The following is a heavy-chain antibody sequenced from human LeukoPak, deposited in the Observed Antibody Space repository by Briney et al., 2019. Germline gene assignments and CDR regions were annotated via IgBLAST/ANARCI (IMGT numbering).Heavy chain of an antibody. D-gene: IGHD5-18*01. CDR2: INAGNGNT. V-gene: IGHV1-3*01. CDR3: ARSRYSYGWGVFDY. CDR1: GYTFTIYA. J-gene: IGHJ4*02. Sequence: ASVKVSCKASGYTFTIYAMHWVRQAPGQRLEWMGWINAGNGNTKYSQKFQGRVTITRDTSASTAYMELSSLRSEDTAVYYCARSRYSYGWGVFDYWGQGTLVTVSS.